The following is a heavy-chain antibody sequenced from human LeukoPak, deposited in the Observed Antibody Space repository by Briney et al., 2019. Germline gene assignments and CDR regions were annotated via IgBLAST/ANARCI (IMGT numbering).Heavy chain of an antibody. D-gene: IGHD1-14*01. J-gene: IGHJ6*02. CDR2: IYPGDSDT. CDR1: GFSFSNYW. CDR3: SKQPTTLYFRKGV. Sequence: GESLKISCEGSGFSFSNYWIAWVRQMPGKGLECMGIIYPGDSDTRYSPSFQGQVTISADKSTNTAYLQWGSLKASDTAMYYWSKQPTTLYFRKGVWGQRATVTVSS. V-gene: IGHV5-51*01.